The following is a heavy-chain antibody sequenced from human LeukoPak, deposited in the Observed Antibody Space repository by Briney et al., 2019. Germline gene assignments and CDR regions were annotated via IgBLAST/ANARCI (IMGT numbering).Heavy chain of an antibody. CDR3: ARGLGRWLQFSFDY. J-gene: IGHJ4*02. CDR1: GSTFSSYW. V-gene: IGHV3-7*01. CDR2: IKQDGSEK. Sequence: PGGSLRLSCAASGSTFSSYWMSWVRQAPGKGLEWVANIKQDGSEKYYVDSVKGRFTISRDNAKNSLYLQMNSLRAEDTAVYYCARGLGRWLQFSFDYWGQGTLVTVSS. D-gene: IGHD5-24*01.